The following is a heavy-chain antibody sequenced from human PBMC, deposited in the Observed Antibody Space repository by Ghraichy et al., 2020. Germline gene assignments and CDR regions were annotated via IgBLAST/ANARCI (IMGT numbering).Heavy chain of an antibody. CDR3: ARSKGCSSTSCYAIRRGYNWNYDDY. CDR1: GYTFTSYG. J-gene: IGHJ4*02. V-gene: IGHV1-18*01. D-gene: IGHD2-2*01. CDR2: ISAYNGNT. Sequence: ASVKVSCKASGYTFTSYGISWVRQAPGQGLEWMGWISAYNGNTNYAQKLQGRVTMTTDTSTSTAYMELRSLRSDDTAVYYCARSKGCSSTSCYAIRRGYNWNYDDYWGQGTLVTVSS.